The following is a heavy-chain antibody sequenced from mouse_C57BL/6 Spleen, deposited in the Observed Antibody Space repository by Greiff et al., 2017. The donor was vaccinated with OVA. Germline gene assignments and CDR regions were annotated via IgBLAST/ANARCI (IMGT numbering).Heavy chain of an antibody. D-gene: IGHD1-1*01. Sequence: VQLQQSGAELVKPGASVKLSCKASGYTFTSYWMHWVKQRPGQGLEWIGMIHPNSGSTNYNEKFKSKATLTVDKSSSTAYMQLSSLTSEDSAVYYGGRWDPYGSSLYGLDYWGQGTSVTVSS. CDR1: GYTFTSYW. CDR3: GRWDPYGSSLYGLDY. CDR2: IHPNSGST. V-gene: IGHV1-64*01. J-gene: IGHJ4*01.